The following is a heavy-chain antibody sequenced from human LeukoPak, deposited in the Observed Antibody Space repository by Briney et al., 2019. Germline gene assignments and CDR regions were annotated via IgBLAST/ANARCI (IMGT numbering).Heavy chain of an antibody. J-gene: IGHJ4*02. CDR2: LYTSGST. CDR3: ACSSSGWFWNY. CDR1: GFTFSGSA. Sequence: GSLRLSCAASGFTFSGSAMSWVRQAPGKGLEWIGRLYTSGSTYYNPSLKSRVTMSVDTSNNQFSLKLGSVTAADTAVYYCACSSSGWFWNYWGQGTLVTVSS. D-gene: IGHD6-19*01. V-gene: IGHV4-59*10.